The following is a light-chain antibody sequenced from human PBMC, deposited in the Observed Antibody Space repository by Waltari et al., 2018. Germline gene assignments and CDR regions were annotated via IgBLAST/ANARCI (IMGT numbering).Light chain of an antibody. V-gene: IGLV2-23*01. CDR3: CSYAGSSIWV. CDR1: SSDVGSYNL. Sequence: QSALTQPASVSGSPGQSITIPGTGTSSDVGSYNLVAWYQQHPGKAPKLMIYEDSKRPSGVSNRFSGSKSGNTASLTISGLQAEDEANYYCCSYAGSSIWVFGGGTELTVL. J-gene: IGLJ3*02. CDR2: EDS.